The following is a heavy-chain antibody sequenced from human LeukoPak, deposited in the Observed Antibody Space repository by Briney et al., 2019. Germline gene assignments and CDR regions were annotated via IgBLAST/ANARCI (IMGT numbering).Heavy chain of an antibody. D-gene: IGHD4-17*01. V-gene: IGHV4-31*03. CDR1: GGSISSGGYH. Sequence: SETLSLTCTVSGGSISSGGYHWSWIRQHPGKGLEWIGYIYYSGSTYYNPSLKSRVTISVDTSKNQFSLKLSSVTAADTAVYYCARDQLMTTVTTDYYYGMDVWGQGTTVTVSS. CDR3: ARDQLMTTVTTDYYYGMDV. CDR2: IYYSGST. J-gene: IGHJ6*02.